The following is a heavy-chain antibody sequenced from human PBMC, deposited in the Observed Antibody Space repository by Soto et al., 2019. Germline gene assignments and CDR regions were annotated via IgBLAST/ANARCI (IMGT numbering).Heavy chain of an antibody. CDR3: AREIYYGSGSYSESWGTDV. Sequence: QVQLVESGGGVVQPGRSLRLSCAASGFTFSSYAMHWVRQAPGKGLEWVAVISYDGSNKYYADSVKGRFTISRDNSKNTLYLQMNSLRAEDTAVYYCAREIYYGSGSYSESWGTDVWGQGTTVTVSS. J-gene: IGHJ6*02. D-gene: IGHD3-10*01. CDR2: ISYDGSNK. V-gene: IGHV3-30-3*01. CDR1: GFTFSSYA.